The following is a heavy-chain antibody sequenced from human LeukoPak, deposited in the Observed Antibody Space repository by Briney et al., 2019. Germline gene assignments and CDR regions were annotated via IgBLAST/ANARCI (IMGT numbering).Heavy chain of an antibody. D-gene: IGHD3-22*01. Sequence: PSETLSLTCDAFGDSINNTYFWGWIRRPPGKGLQWIGSIDQGGNTYFESSLKGRVYLSVDTSKNQFSLTLTPVTDADTAIYHCVREVRYHDDSGYPDSWGQGTLVIVSS. J-gene: IGHJ4*02. V-gene: IGHV4-38-2*02. CDR2: IDQGGNT. CDR1: GDSINNTYF. CDR3: VREVRYHDDSGYPDS.